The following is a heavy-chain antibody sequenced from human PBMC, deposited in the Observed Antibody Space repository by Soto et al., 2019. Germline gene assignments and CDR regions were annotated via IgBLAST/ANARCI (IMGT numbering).Heavy chain of an antibody. CDR2: IYPNSGDT. D-gene: IGHD6-19*01. Sequence: WASVKVSCKASGYSFTGYYIHWLRQAPGQGLEWMGWIYPNSGDTKSAQKFQGRLTLTRDTSIITAYMELSSLRSDDTAIYYCASLQTSGWYGVHWGQGTLVTVSS. CDR3: ASLQTSGWYGVH. J-gene: IGHJ4*02. V-gene: IGHV1-2*02. CDR1: GYSFTGYY.